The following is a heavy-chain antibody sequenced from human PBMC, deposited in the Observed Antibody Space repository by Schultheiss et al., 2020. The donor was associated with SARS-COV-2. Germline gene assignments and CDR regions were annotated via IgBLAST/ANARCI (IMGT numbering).Heavy chain of an antibody. Sequence: ASVKVSCKASGGTFSSYAISWVRQAPGQGLEWMGWISAYNGNTNYAQKLQGRVTMTTDTSTSTAYMELRSLRSDDTAVYYCARQNRKARGLSVDVWGQGTTVTVSS. CDR3: ARQNRKARGLSVDV. J-gene: IGHJ6*02. D-gene: IGHD2/OR15-2a*01. CDR1: GGTFSSYA. V-gene: IGHV1-18*01. CDR2: ISAYNGNT.